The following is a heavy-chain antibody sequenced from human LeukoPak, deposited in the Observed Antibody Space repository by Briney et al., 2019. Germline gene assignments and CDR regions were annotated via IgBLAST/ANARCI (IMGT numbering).Heavy chain of an antibody. CDR1: GYTFTSYD. Sequence: ASVKVSCKASGYTFTSYDINWVRQATGQGLEWMGWMNPNSGNTGYAQKFQGRVTMTRNTSISTAYMELGSLRSEDTAVYYCARNAIYCSGGSCDYYYYYMDVWGKGTTVTVSS. V-gene: IGHV1-8*01. CDR2: MNPNSGNT. J-gene: IGHJ6*03. D-gene: IGHD2-15*01. CDR3: ARNAIYCSGGSCDYYYYYMDV.